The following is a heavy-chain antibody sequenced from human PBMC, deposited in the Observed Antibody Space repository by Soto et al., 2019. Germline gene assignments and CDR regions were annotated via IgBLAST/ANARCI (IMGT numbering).Heavy chain of an antibody. CDR3: ARLVVVAPVANA. CDR1: GGSISYNSYY. Sequence: SETLSLTCSVSGGSISYNSYYWCWIRQPPGRGLEWVGGIFYTGTTYYSPSLKDRVTISVDTSKNSFSLNLTSVTAADTAVYFCARLVVVAPVANAWGQGTLVTVSS. D-gene: IGHD2-2*01. CDR2: IFYTGTT. V-gene: IGHV4-39*02. J-gene: IGHJ5*02.